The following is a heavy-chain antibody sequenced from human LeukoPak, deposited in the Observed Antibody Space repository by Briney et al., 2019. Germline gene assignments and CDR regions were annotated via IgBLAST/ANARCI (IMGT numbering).Heavy chain of an antibody. D-gene: IGHD2-2*01. Sequence: PSQTLSLTCTVSGGSISSGDYYWSWIRQPPGKGLEWNGYIYYTVSTFYNPSLKSRVAISVDTSKNLCSLKLTSVTAADTAVYYCARNDCSSTSCQFGDAFDIWGQGAMVTVSS. CDR2: IYYTVST. J-gene: IGHJ3*02. V-gene: IGHV4-30-4*08. CDR1: GGSISSGDYY. CDR3: ARNDCSSTSCQFGDAFDI.